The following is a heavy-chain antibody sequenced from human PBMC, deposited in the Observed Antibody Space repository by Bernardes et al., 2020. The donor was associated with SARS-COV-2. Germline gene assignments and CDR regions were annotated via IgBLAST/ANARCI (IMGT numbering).Heavy chain of an antibody. CDR1: GYPFTDYY. D-gene: IGHD3-22*01. J-gene: IGHJ6*02. CDR2: INPNSGGT. Sequence: ASVKVSCKASGYPFTDYYMPWVRQAPGQGLEWMGWINPNSGGTNYAQKFQGRVTMTRDTSISTAYMELSRLRSDDTAVYYCAIPPTNYDRYGMDVWGQGTTVTGS. V-gene: IGHV1-2*02. CDR3: AIPPTNYDRYGMDV.